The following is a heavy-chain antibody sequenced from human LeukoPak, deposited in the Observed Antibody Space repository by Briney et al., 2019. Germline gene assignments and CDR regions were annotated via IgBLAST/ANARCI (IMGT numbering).Heavy chain of an antibody. CDR3: ARVRGGRSWYYYGMDV. CDR2: ISYDGDNE. Sequence: GGSLRLSCAASGFTFSNFAMHWVRQAPGKGLVWVAVISYDGDNEYYADSVKGQFTISRDNSKDRLYLQMNSLRPEDTAMYYCARVRGGRSWYYYGMDVWGRGTTVTVSS. CDR1: GFTFSNFA. D-gene: IGHD3-16*01. V-gene: IGHV3-30-3*01. J-gene: IGHJ6*02.